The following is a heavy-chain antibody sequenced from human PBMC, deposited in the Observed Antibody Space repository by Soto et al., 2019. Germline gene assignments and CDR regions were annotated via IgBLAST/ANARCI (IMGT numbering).Heavy chain of an antibody. CDR3: AREGNLGRWLQPLDF. CDR2: IYYSGST. D-gene: IGHD5-12*01. J-gene: IGHJ4*02. V-gene: IGHV4-59*12. CDR1: GGSISSYY. Sequence: SETLSLTCTVSGGSISSYYWSWIRQPPGKGLEWIGYIYYSGSTNYNPSLKSRVTMSVDTSKNQFSLRLISVTAADTAIYFCAREGNLGRWLQPLDFWGQGTLVTVSS.